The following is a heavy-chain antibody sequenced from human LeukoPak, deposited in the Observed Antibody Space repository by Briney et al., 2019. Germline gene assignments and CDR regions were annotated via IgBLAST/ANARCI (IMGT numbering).Heavy chain of an antibody. CDR2: ISSSTTTI. J-gene: IGHJ4*02. CDR1: GFTFSDYY. D-gene: IGHD3-10*01. Sequence: GGSLRLSCAASGFTFSDYYMIWIRQAPGKGLEWVSYISSSTTTIYYADSVRGRFTISRDNAKNSLYLQMNSLRAEDTAVYYCAREEEGWFGELLAGSYWGQGTLVTVSS. CDR3: AREEEGWFGELLAGSY. V-gene: IGHV3-11*04.